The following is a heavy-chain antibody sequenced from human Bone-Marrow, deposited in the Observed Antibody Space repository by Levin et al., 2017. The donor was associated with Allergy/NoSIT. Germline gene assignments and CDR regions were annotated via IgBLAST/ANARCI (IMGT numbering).Heavy chain of an antibody. CDR2: ISDSGGST. CDR3: AKASTLVLSDYFDY. D-gene: IGHD2/OR15-2a*01. V-gene: IGHV3-23*01. Sequence: GGSLRLSCAASGFTFNNYVMSWVRQAPGKGLECVSSISDSGGSTHYADSVKGRFTISRDNSKNTLYLQMNSLRAEDTAVYYCAKASTLVLSDYFDYWGQGTLVTVSS. CDR1: GFTFNNYV. J-gene: IGHJ4*02.